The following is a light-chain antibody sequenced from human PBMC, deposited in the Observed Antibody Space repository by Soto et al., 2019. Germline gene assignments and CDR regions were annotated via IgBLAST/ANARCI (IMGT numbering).Light chain of an antibody. V-gene: IGLV2-14*01. CDR1: SSDVGGYNY. J-gene: IGLJ3*02. CDR2: EVS. CDR3: CSYTSSNTLV. Sequence: QSALTQPASVSGSPGQSITISCTGTSSDVGGYNYVSWYQHHPGKASKVMIYEVSNRPSGVSNRFSGSKSGNTASLTISGLQAEDEADYFCCSYTSSNTLVFGGGTKLTVL.